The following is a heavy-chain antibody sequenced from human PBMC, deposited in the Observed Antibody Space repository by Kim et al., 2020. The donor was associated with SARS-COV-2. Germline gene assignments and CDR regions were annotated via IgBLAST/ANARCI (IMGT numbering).Heavy chain of an antibody. CDR3: ARHTIIFNNFFDP. CDR2: INPNSGGT. J-gene: IGHJ5*01. Sequence: ASVKVSCKASGYTFTDYYVHWVRQAPGQGLEWMGRINPNSGGTNYAQKFQGRVTMTRETSVSTAYMELNRLRSDDTAVYYCARHTIIFNNFFDPLGQGTL. CDR1: GYTFTDYY. V-gene: IGHV1-2*06. D-gene: IGHD2-2*01.